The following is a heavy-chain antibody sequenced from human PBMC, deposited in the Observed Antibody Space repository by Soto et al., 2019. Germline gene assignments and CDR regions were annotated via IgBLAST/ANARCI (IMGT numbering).Heavy chain of an antibody. J-gene: IGHJ5*02. CDR3: ARSSGGNFGIIIEGTNWFAP. D-gene: IGHD1-26*01. V-gene: IGHV1-46*01. Sequence: ASVKVSWKGPREAFTSYYINWVLQAPGQGLEWMGVINPHGGSTAYAQKFKGRVTLTRDTSASTVYMEVSSLTSEDTAMYYCARSSGGNFGIIIEGTNWFAPWGQGTLVTVSS. CDR1: REAFTSYY. CDR2: INPHGGST.